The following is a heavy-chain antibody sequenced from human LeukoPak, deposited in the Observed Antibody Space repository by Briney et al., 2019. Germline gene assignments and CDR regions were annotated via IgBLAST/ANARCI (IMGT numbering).Heavy chain of an antibody. Sequence: PSETLSLTCAVYGGSFSGYYWSWIRQPPGKGLEWIGEINHSGSTNYNPSLKSRVTISVDTSKNQFSLRLTSVSAADTAVYYCARGYYYDSSAYYYPFDYWGQGTLVTVSS. CDR1: GGSFSGYY. D-gene: IGHD3-22*01. J-gene: IGHJ4*02. CDR3: ARGYYYDSSAYYYPFDY. CDR2: INHSGST. V-gene: IGHV4-34*01.